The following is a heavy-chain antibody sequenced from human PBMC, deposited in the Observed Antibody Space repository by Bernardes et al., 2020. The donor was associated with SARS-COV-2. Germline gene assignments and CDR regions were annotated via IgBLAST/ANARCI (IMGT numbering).Heavy chain of an antibody. CDR3: AKAVRYLDAFDI. V-gene: IGHV3-23*01. Sequence: GRSLRVSCSASGFTFSRSAMGWVRQTPGKGLEWVSNVSDSGGSTFYADSVKGRFTISRDNSKNTLYVQMNNLRAEDTAVYYCAKAVRYLDAFDIWGQGTMVTVSS. CDR1: GFTFSRSA. CDR2: VSDSGGST. J-gene: IGHJ3*02. D-gene: IGHD3-9*01.